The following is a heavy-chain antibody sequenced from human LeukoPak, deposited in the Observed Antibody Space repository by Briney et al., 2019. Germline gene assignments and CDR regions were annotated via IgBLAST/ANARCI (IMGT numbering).Heavy chain of an antibody. CDR1: GFSFSRHA. J-gene: IGHJ6*02. CDR2: ISGSGGST. D-gene: IGHD4-17*01. Sequence: GGSLRLSCAAYGFSFSRHAMGCVRQDPGKGLEWVSVISGSGGSTYYADFVKGRFTNSRDNSKSARYLQMNSLRAEDTAVYYCAKILREDYGDYGEYYYYYGMDVWGQGTTVTVSS. V-gene: IGHV3-23*01. CDR3: AKILREDYGDYGEYYYYYGMDV.